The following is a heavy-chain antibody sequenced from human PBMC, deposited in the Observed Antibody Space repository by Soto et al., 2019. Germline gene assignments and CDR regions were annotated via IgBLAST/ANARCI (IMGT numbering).Heavy chain of an antibody. CDR1: GFTFSDYY. CDR3: ARTAAGIPYCFDY. D-gene: IGHD6-13*01. J-gene: IGHJ4*02. Sequence: PGGSLRLSCAASGFTFSDYYMSWIRQAPGKGLEWVSYISSSGSTIYYADSVKGRFTISRDNAKNSPYLQMNSLRAEDTAVYYCARTAAGIPYCFDYWGQGTLVTVSS. CDR2: ISSSGSTI. V-gene: IGHV3-11*01.